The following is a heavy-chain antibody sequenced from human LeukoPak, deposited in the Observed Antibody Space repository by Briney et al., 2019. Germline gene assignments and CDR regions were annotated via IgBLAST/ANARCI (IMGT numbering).Heavy chain of an antibody. J-gene: IGHJ6*04. D-gene: IGHD3-10*01. CDR3: ARGGYGSGAYYYYYGMDV. V-gene: IGHV1-69*01. Sequence: SVKVSCKASGGTFSSYAISWVRQAPGQGLDWMGGIIPIFCTANYAQKFQGRVTITADESTSTAYMELSSLRSEDTAVYYCARGGYGSGAYYYYYGMDVWGKGPTVTVSS. CDR1: GGTFSSYA. CDR2: IIPIFCTA.